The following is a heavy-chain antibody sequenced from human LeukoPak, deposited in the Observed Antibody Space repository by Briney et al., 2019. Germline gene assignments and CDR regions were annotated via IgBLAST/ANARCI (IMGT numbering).Heavy chain of an antibody. V-gene: IGHV4-39*01. CDR2: IYYSGST. J-gene: IGHJ4*02. CDR1: GGSISSSSYY. CDR3: ARGAMADY. Sequence: SQTLSLTCTVSGGSISSSSYYWGWIRQPPGKGLEWIGSIYYSGSTYYNPSLKSRVTISVDTSKNQFSLKLSSVTAADTAVYYCARGAMADYWGQGTLVTVSS. D-gene: IGHD1-26*01.